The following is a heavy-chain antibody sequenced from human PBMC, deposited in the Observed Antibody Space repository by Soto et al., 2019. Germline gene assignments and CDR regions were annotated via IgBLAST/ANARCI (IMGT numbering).Heavy chain of an antibody. J-gene: IGHJ6*01. CDR3: ARGWFGPDV. D-gene: IGHD3-10*01. CDR2: IDNAGTDS. CDR1: GFTLSGRS. Sequence: EVQLLESGGGLVQPGGSLRLSCAASGFTLSGRSMHWVRQAPGKGLVWVSGIDNAGTDSTYADSVKGRFTSSRDNAKNMLYLQMNSLRVEDKAVYYCARGWFGPDVWGKGTTVTVSS. V-gene: IGHV3-74*01.